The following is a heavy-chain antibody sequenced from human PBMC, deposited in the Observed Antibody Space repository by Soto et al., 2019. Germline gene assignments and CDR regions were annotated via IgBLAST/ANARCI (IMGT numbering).Heavy chain of an antibody. Sequence: GGSLRLSCAASGFTFSDYWMSWVRQAPGKGPEWVANIKFDGSEKQYVDSVKGRFSISRDNSRNSLFLQMNSLRAGDAAVYYCVKDGGYCSSTTCYSPRNHYFDSWGQGTLVTVSS. CDR2: IKFDGSEK. J-gene: IGHJ4*02. CDR1: GFTFSDYW. D-gene: IGHD2-2*01. V-gene: IGHV3-7*03. CDR3: VKDGGYCSSTTCYSPRNHYFDS.